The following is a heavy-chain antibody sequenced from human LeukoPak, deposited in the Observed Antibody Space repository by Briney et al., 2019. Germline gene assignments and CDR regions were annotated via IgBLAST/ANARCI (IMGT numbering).Heavy chain of an antibody. V-gene: IGHV1-24*01. D-gene: IGHD2-2*01. Sequence: ASVKVSCKVSGYTLTELSMHWVRQAPGKGLEWMGGFDPEDGETIYAQKFQGRVTMTEDTSTDTAYMELSSLRSEDTAVYYCATVARQLPPDYYYYGMDVWGKGTTVTVSS. CDR1: GYTLTELS. CDR2: FDPEDGET. CDR3: ATVARQLPPDYYYYGMDV. J-gene: IGHJ6*04.